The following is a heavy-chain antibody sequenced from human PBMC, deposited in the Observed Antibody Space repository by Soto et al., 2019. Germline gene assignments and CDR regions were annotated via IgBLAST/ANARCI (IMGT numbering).Heavy chain of an antibody. CDR1: GFTFSSYG. Sequence: PGGSLRLSCAASGFTFSSYGMHWVRQAPGKGLEWVAVISYDGSNKYYADSVKGRFTISRDNSKNTLYLQMNSLRAEDTAVYYCANNKVGDTLDYWGQGTLVTVSS. D-gene: IGHD1-26*01. J-gene: IGHJ4*02. CDR3: ANNKVGDTLDY. CDR2: ISYDGSNK. V-gene: IGHV3-30*18.